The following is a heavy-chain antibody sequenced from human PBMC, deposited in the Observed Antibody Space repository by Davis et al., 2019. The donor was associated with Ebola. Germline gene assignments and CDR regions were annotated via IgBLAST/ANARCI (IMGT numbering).Heavy chain of an antibody. Sequence: ASVKVSCKASGYSFTSYYMHWVRQAPGQGLEWMGIINPITGGTSYAQNFQVRVNMTRDTSTSTVYMELSSLSSEDTDVYYCAREGGRYYDSSGYVFDIWGQGTMVKVSS. J-gene: IGHJ3*02. CDR2: INPITGGT. CDR1: GYSFTSYY. V-gene: IGHV1-46*01. D-gene: IGHD3-22*01. CDR3: AREGGRYYDSSGYVFDI.